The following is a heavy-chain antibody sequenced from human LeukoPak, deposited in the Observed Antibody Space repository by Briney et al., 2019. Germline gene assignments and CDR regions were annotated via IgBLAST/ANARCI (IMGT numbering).Heavy chain of an antibody. Sequence: SETLSLTCAVYSASFIDHYWTWIRQPPGKGLEWIGEIDQSRSTKCNPSLKGRVTISLDTSKNQFSLDLTSVTAAGAAVYYCAASSQLGSYNWFDPWGQGTPVTVSS. CDR3: AASSQLGSYNWFDP. CDR1: SASFIDHY. J-gene: IGHJ5*02. D-gene: IGHD1-1*01. CDR2: IDQSRST. V-gene: IGHV4-34*01.